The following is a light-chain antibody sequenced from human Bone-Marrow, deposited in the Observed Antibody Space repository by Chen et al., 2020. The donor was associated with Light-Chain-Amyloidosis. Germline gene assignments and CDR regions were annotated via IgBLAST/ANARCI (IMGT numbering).Light chain of an antibody. CDR2: DDS. Sequence: SYVLTQPSSVSVAPGQTATIACGGNNIGSTNVHWYQQTPGQAPLLVVYDDSDRPSGIPERLSGSNSGTAASLTISRGEGGDETDYCCQVWDRSSDRPVFGGGSKLTVL. V-gene: IGLV3-21*02. J-gene: IGLJ3*02. CDR1: NIGSTN. CDR3: QVWDRSSDRPV.